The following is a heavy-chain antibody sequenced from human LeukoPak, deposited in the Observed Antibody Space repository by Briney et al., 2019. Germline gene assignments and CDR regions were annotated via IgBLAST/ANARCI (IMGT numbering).Heavy chain of an antibody. J-gene: IGHJ6*02. D-gene: IGHD2-2*01. Sequence: WASVKVSCKASGGTFSSYAISWVRQAPGQGLEWMGGIIPIFGTANYAQKFQGRVTITADESTSTAYMELSSLRSEDTAVYYCARDLGYCSSTSCYGIRYYYYYGMDVWGQGTTVTVSS. CDR2: IIPIFGTA. CDR1: GGTFSSYA. V-gene: IGHV1-69*13. CDR3: ARDLGYCSSTSCYGIRYYYYYGMDV.